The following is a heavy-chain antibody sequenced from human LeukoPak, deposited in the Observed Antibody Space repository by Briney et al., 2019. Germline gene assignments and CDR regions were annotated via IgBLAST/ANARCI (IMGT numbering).Heavy chain of an antibody. CDR3: ARGGTDFWSGLDY. J-gene: IGHJ4*02. D-gene: IGHD3-3*01. Sequence: ASVKVSCKASGYTFTTYGINWVRQAPGQGLEWMGWISVYNGNTNYAQKLQGRVTLTTDTSTSTAYMELRSLRSDDTAVCYCARGGTDFWSGLDYWGQGTVVTVSS. CDR1: GYTFTTYG. CDR2: ISVYNGNT. V-gene: IGHV1-18*01.